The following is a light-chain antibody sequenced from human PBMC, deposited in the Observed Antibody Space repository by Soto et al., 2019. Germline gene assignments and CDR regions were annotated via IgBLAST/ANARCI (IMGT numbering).Light chain of an antibody. Sequence: QSVLTQPASVSVSPGQSITISFTGPGSDVGAYNYVSWYQQHPGKAPKLLIYDVHIRPSRISIRFSCSKSGNTASLTISGLRAADEADYYCSSYTSSSSVVFGGGNQLTVL. V-gene: IGLV2-14*03. J-gene: IGLJ2*01. CDR3: SSYTSSSSVV. CDR2: DVH. CDR1: GSDVGAYNY.